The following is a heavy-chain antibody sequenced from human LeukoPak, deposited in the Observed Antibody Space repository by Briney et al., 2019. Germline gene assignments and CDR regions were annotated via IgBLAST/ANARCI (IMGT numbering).Heavy chain of an antibody. Sequence: GGSLRLSCAASGFSFRTYSMTWVRQAPGKGLEWVSYISESSSHIYYADSVKGRFTISRDNAKNSLYLQMNSLRDEDTALYFCARDNFLLAGASGMDVWGQGTTVTVSS. CDR1: GFSFRTYS. D-gene: IGHD3-3*01. V-gene: IGHV3-48*02. J-gene: IGHJ6*02. CDR3: ARDNFLLAGASGMDV. CDR2: ISESSSHI.